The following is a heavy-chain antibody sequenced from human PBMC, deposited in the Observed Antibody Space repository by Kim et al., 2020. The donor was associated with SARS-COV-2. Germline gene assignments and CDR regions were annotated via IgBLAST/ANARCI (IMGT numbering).Heavy chain of an antibody. D-gene: IGHD6-19*01. Sequence: SETLSLTCAVSGGSISSSNWWSWVRQPPGKGLEWIGEIYHSGSTDYNPSLKSRVTISVDKSKNQFSLKLSSVTAADTAVYYCARGIPGIAVAGTDYWGQGTLVTVSS. CDR1: GGSISSSNW. CDR2: IYHSGST. J-gene: IGHJ4*02. V-gene: IGHV4-4*02. CDR3: ARGIPGIAVAGTDY.